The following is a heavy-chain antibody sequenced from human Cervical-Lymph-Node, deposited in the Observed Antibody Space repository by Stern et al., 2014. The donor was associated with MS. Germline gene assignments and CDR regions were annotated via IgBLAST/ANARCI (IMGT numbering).Heavy chain of an antibody. D-gene: IGHD6-13*01. V-gene: IGHV4-59*01. CDR2: IYYSGGT. J-gene: IGHJ5*01. CDR3: ARDVGMDS. Sequence: VQLVESGPGLVKPSETLSLTCTVSGVSISTYYWSWIRQPPGKGLEWIGYIYYSGGTTCNPPITSRVTMSVDPSTIQFSLTLSSVTAADTAVYYCARDVGMDSWGQGTLVTVSS. CDR1: GVSISTYY.